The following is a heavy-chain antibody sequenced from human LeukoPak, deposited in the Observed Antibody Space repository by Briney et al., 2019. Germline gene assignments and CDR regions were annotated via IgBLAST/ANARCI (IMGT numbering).Heavy chain of an antibody. CDR3: ARDDYGDSGAFDI. D-gene: IGHD4-17*01. CDR1: GVTFSSYS. CDR2: ISSSSSYI. Sequence: GGSLRLSCAASGVTFSSYSMNWVRQAPGKGLEWVSSISSSSSYIYYAGSVKGRFTISRDNAKNSLYLQVNSLRADDTAGYYCARDDYGDSGAFDIWGQGTMVTVSS. J-gene: IGHJ3*02. V-gene: IGHV3-21*01.